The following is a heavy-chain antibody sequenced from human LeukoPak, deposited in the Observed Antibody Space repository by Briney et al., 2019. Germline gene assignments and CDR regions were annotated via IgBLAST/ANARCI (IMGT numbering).Heavy chain of an antibody. CDR3: ARSSWAGYCSSSSCPYNWFDP. Sequence: PTETLSLTCTVSGGSISSSDYYWDWIRQPPGKGLEWIGNVYYSGSTSYNPSLKSRVTISVDMSNNQFSLKLTSVTAADTAVYYCARSSWAGYCSSSSCPYNWFDPWGQGILVSVSS. J-gene: IGHJ5*02. D-gene: IGHD2-2*01. CDR2: VYYSGST. CDR1: GGSISSSDYY. V-gene: IGHV4-39*01.